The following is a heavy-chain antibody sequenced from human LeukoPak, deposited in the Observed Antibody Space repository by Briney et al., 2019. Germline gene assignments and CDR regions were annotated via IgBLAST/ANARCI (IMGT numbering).Heavy chain of an antibody. D-gene: IGHD4-17*01. V-gene: IGHV3-23*01. CDR3: AVMTTVSSRYYYYMDV. CDR2: ISGSGGST. J-gene: IGHJ6*03. CDR1: GFTFSSYA. Sequence: GGSVRLSCAASGFTFSSYAMSWVRQAPGKGLEWVSAISGSGGSTYYADSVKGRFTISRDNSKNTLYLQMNSLRAEDTAVYYCAVMTTVSSRYYYYMDVWGKGTAVTVSS.